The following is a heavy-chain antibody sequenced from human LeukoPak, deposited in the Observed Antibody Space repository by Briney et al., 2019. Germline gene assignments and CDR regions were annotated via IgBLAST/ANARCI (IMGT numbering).Heavy chain of an antibody. CDR3: AAPGEVDY. J-gene: IGHJ4*02. CDR2: MNPNSGDT. Sequence: ASVKVSCKASGYTFTSYDINWVRQATGQGLEWMGWMNPNSGDTGYAQRFQGRVTMTRDTSTSTVYMELSSLRSEDTAVYYCAAPGEVDYWGQGTLVTVSS. V-gene: IGHV1-8*01. D-gene: IGHD3-16*01. CDR1: GYTFTSYD.